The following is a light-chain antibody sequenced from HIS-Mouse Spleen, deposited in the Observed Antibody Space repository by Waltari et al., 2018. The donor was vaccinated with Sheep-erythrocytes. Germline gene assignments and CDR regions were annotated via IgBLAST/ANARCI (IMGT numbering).Light chain of an antibody. CDR3: CSYAGSSTPWV. J-gene: IGLJ3*02. Sequence: QSALTQPASVSGSPGQSITISCTGTSSDVGGYNLVSWYQQHPGKAPKLMIYGGSKRPSGVSNRFSGSKSGNTASLTISGLQAEDEADYYCCSYAGSSTPWVFGGGTKLTVL. V-gene: IGLV2-23*01. CDR2: GGS. CDR1: SSDVGGYNL.